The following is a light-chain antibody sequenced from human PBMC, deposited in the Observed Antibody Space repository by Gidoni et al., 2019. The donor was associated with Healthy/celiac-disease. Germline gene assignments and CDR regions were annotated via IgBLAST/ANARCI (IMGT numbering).Light chain of an antibody. Sequence: QSVLTQPPSASGTPGQRVTISCSGSSSNIGRSPVSWYQQLPGTAPKLLIYTNNQRPPGVPDRISGSRSGTSASLAISGLQSEDEADYYCAAWDDSLSGFHVFGTGTKVTVL. CDR1: SSNIGRSP. CDR2: TNN. J-gene: IGLJ1*01. V-gene: IGLV1-44*01. CDR3: AAWDDSLSGFHV.